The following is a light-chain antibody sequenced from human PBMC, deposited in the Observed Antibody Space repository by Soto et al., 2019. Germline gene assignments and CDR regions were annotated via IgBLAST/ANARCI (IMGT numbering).Light chain of an antibody. CDR3: SSYTSSSTFYV. CDR1: SGDVGGYNY. V-gene: IGLV2-14*03. Sequence: QSALTQPASVSGSHGQSITISCTGTSGDVGGYNYVSWYQQHPGKAPKLMIFDVSDRPSGVSNRFSGSKSGNTASLTISGLQAEDEADYYCSSYTSSSTFYVFGTGTKVTVL. CDR2: DVS. J-gene: IGLJ1*01.